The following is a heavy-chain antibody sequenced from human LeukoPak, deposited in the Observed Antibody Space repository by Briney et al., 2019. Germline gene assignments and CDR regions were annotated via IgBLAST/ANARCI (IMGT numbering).Heavy chain of an antibody. V-gene: IGHV1-69*06. CDR3: ATDRVYRSSTSCYVRAFDI. J-gene: IGHJ3*02. CDR2: IIPIFGTA. Sequence: GASVKVSCKASGGTFSNYAISWVRQAPGQGLEWMGGIIPIFGTANYAQKFQGRVTITADKSTSTAYMELSSLRSEDSAVYYCATDRVYRSSTSCYVRAFDIWGQGTMVTVSS. D-gene: IGHD2-2*01. CDR1: GGTFSNYA.